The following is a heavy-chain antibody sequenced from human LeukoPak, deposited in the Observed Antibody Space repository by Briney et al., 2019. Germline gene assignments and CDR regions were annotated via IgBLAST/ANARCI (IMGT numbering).Heavy chain of an antibody. J-gene: IGHJ4*02. CDR1: ESTFSTYA. V-gene: IGHV3-30-3*01. CDR3: ARSGGLPKFDC. CDR2: ISYDGNTI. Sequence: PGGSLRLSCAASESTFSTYAMHWVRQAPGKGLEWVAVISYDGNTIYYADSVKGRFTISRDNSRNTLYLQMNSLRAEDTAMYYCARSGGLPKFDCWGQGTLVAVSS.